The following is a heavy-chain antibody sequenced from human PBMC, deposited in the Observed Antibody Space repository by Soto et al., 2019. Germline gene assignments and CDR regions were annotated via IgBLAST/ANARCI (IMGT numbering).Heavy chain of an antibody. CDR3: AKGGGSCCFDC. D-gene: IGHD2-15*01. CDR1: GFTFSPYA. Sequence: EVQLLESGGGLVQPGGSLRLSCAASGFTFSPYAMSWVRQAPGKGLEWVSAISGSGGNSTFYGDSVKGRFTISRDNSKNTLYLEMSSLGAEDTAVYYCAKGGGSCCFDCWGQGALVTVSS. V-gene: IGHV3-23*01. J-gene: IGHJ4*02. CDR2: ISGSGGNST.